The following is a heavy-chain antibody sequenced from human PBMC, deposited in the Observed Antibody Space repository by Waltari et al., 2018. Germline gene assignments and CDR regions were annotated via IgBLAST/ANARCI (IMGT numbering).Heavy chain of an antibody. CDR1: GFSLSSSGVG. CDR2: IYWNDDK. Sequence: QITLKESGPTLVKPTQTLTLTCTLSGFSLSSSGVGVGWIRQPPGKALEWVALIYWNDDKRYSPSLTSRLTITKDTSKSQVVLTMTNMDPVDTAMYHCAHRVYRMTGKDMSGTILSDYWGQGTLVTVSS. D-gene: IGHD1-7*01. J-gene: IGHJ4*02. V-gene: IGHV2-5*01. CDR3: AHRVYRMTGKDMSGTILSDY.